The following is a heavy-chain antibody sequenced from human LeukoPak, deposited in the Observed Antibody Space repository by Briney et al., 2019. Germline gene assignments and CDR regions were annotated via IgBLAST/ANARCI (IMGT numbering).Heavy chain of an antibody. D-gene: IGHD3-3*01. Sequence: GGSLRLSCAASGFTFSSYAMSWVRQAPGKGLEWVSAISGSGGSTYYADSVKGRFTISRDNSKNTPYLQMNSLRAEDTAVYYCAKEGLRFLEWLLYYFDYWGQGTLVTVSS. J-gene: IGHJ4*02. CDR3: AKEGLRFLEWLLYYFDY. CDR1: GFTFSSYA. V-gene: IGHV3-23*01. CDR2: ISGSGGST.